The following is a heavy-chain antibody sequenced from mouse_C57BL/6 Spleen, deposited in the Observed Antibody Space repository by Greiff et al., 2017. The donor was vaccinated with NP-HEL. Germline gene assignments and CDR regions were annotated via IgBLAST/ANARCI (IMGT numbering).Heavy chain of an antibody. D-gene: IGHD1-1*01. CDR2: INPGSGGT. J-gene: IGHJ2*01. CDR1: GYAFTNYL. V-gene: IGHV1-54*01. Sequence: QVQLQQSGAELVRPGTSVKVSCKASGYAFTNYLIEWVKQRPGQGLEWIGVINPGSGGTNYNEKFKGKATLTADKSSSTAYMQLSSLTSEDAAVYYCARAELLQYYFDYWGQGTTLTVSS. CDR3: ARAELLQYYFDY.